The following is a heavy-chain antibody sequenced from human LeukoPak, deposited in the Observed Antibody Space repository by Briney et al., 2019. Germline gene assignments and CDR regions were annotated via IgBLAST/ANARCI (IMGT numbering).Heavy chain of an antibody. V-gene: IGHV4-59*01. D-gene: IGHD5-12*01. CDR2: VSSGGST. J-gene: IGHJ4*02. CDR3: ARGDDYKSTLFDY. CDR1: GXSITRYF. Sequence: SETLSLTCTVSGXSITRYFGNWIRQPPGKELEWIGYVSSGGSTNYNPSLKSRVTISIDTSKTQFSLKLTSATAADTAVYYCARGDDYKSTLFDYWGQGTLVTVSS.